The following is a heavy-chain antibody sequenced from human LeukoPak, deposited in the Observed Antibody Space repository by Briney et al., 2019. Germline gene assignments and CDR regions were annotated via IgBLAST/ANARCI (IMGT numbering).Heavy chain of an antibody. V-gene: IGHV3-23*01. CDR1: GFTFSSYA. CDR3: RVRVAVAGTYYFDY. D-gene: IGHD6-19*01. CDR2: ISGSGGST. J-gene: IGHJ4*02. Sequence: GGSLRLSCAASGFTFSSYAMSWVRQAPGKGLEWVSAISGSGGSTYYADSVKGRFTISRDNSKNTLYLQMNSLRPEDTAVFCARVRVAVAGTYYFDYWGQGALVTVSS.